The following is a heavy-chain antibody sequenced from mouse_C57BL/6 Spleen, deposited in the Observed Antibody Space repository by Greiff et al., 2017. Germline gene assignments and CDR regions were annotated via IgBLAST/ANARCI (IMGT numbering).Heavy chain of an antibody. D-gene: IGHD2-4*01. CDR2: IWSDGST. CDR3: ARSYDYDEAWFAY. Sequence: QVQLQQSGPGLVAPSQSLSITCTVSGFSLTSYGVHWVRQPPGKGLEWLVVIWSDGSTTYNSALKSRLSISKDNSKSQVFLKMNSLQTDDTAMYYCARSYDYDEAWFAYGGQGTLVTVSA. CDR1: GFSLTSYG. J-gene: IGHJ3*01. V-gene: IGHV2-6*03.